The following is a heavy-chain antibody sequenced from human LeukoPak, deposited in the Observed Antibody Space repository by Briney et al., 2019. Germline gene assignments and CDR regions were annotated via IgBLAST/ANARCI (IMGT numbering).Heavy chain of an antibody. D-gene: IGHD3-16*01. J-gene: IGHJ4*02. V-gene: IGHV3-23*01. CDR1: GFTFSNYA. CDR2: ISGGGGTT. Sequence: QPGGSLRLSCAASGFTFSNYAMSWVRQAPGKGLVWVSGISGGGGTTYYADSVKGRFTISRDNSKNTVYLQLNSLRAEDTAVYYCAKGAYDYVWGGPSDNWGQGTLVTVSS. CDR3: AKGAYDYVWGGPSDN.